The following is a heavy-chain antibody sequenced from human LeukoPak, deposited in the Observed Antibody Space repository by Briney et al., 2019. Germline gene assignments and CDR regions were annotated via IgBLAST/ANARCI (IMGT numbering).Heavy chain of an antibody. V-gene: IGHV5-51*01. D-gene: IGHD5-18*01. CDR1: GYSFTSQW. CDR2: IYPGDSDS. Sequence: GESLKISCKGSGYSFTSQWIGWVRQMPGKGLEWMGNIYPGDSDSRYSPSFQGQVTISADKSISTAYLQWSSLKASDTAMYYWARLRYSYGPYDAFDIWGQGTMVTVSS. J-gene: IGHJ3*02. CDR3: ARLRYSYGPYDAFDI.